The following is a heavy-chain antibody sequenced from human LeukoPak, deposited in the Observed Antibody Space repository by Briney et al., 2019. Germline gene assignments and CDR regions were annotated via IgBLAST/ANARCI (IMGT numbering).Heavy chain of an antibody. D-gene: IGHD1-26*01. CDR2: ISTTGSNT. V-gene: IGHV3-23*01. CDR1: GFTFSSFA. J-gene: IGHJ3*02. Sequence: AGGSLRLSCAASGFTFSSFAMSWVRQAPGKGLEWVSTISTTGSNTDYADSVKGRFTISRDNSKNTLYLQMNSLRAEDTAVYYCAKGGPTILSAFDIWGQGTMVTVSS. CDR3: AKGGPTILSAFDI.